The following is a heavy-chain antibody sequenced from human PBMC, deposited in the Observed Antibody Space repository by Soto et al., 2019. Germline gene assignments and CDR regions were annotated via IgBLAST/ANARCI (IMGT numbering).Heavy chain of an antibody. CDR1: GFTFSSYS. CDR2: ISSSSSYI. J-gene: IGHJ6*02. CDR3: ARPNLVAAWYNYYGMDV. D-gene: IGHD1-26*01. Sequence: EVQLVESGGGLVKPGGSLRLSCAASGFTFSSYSMNWVRQAPGKGLEWVSSISSSSSYIYYADSVKGRFTISRDNAKNSLYLQMNSLRAEDTAVYYCARPNLVAAWYNYYGMDVWGQGTTVTVSS. V-gene: IGHV3-21*01.